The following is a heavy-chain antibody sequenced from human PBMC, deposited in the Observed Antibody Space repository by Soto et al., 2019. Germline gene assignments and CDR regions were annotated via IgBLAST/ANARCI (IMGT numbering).Heavy chain of an antibody. D-gene: IGHD5-18*01. J-gene: IGHJ4*02. CDR1: GGSFSGYY. CDR2: TNHSGST. Sequence: QVQLQQWGAGLLKPSETLSLTCAVYGGSFSGYYWSWIRQPPGKGLEWIGETNHSGSTNYNPSLKSRVTISVDTSKNQFSLKLSSVTAADTAVYYCARVGGWLWNYYFDYWGQGTLVTVSS. V-gene: IGHV4-34*01. CDR3: ARVGGWLWNYYFDY.